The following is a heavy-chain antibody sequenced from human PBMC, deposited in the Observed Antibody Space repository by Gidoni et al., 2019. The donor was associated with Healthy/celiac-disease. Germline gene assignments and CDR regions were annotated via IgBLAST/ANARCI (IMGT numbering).Heavy chain of an antibody. J-gene: IGHJ6*02. V-gene: IGHV3-23*01. CDR3: AKGGGYASSGMDV. D-gene: IGHD5-12*01. Sequence: EVQLLESGGGLVQPGGSLRLSCAASGFTFSSYAMSWVRQAPGKGLEWVSAICGSGGSTYYADSVKGRFTISRDNSKNTLYLQMNSLRAEDTAVYYCAKGGGYASSGMDVWGQGTTVTVSS. CDR1: GFTFSSYA. CDR2: ICGSGGST.